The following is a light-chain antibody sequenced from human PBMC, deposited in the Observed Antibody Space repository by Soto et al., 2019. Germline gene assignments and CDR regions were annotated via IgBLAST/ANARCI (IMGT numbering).Light chain of an antibody. CDR1: SNDIGAYNF. CDR2: DVS. J-gene: IGLJ1*01. V-gene: IGLV2-14*03. Sequence: QSVLNQPASVSGSPGQSITISCTGTSNDIGAYNFVSWYQQHPGKAPKLVIYDVSNRPSGLSNRFSGSKSGSTASLTISGLHAEDEADYYCSSYTTSSLYVFGTGTKVTVL. CDR3: SSYTTSSLYV.